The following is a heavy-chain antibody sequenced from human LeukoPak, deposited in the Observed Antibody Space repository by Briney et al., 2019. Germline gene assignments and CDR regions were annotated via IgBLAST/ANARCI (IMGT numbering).Heavy chain of an antibody. J-gene: IGHJ4*02. CDR2: ISRSGNTV. CDR1: GSTFSDYY. Sequence: GESLRLSCAASGSTFSDYYMSWIRQAPGKGLEWLSYISRSGNTVYYADSVKGRFTISRDNAKSSLYLQMNSLRAEDTAVYYCAREGPMLRGVIGGKIDYWGQGTLVTVSS. CDR3: AREGPMLRGVIGGKIDY. V-gene: IGHV3-11*01. D-gene: IGHD3-10*01.